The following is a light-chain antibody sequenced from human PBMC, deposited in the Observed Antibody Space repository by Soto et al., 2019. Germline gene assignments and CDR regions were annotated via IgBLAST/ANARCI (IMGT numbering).Light chain of an antibody. CDR3: SSYTSSSTLHVV. CDR2: DVS. Sequence: QSALTQPASVSGSPGQSITISCTGTSSDVGGYNYASWYQQHPGQAPKLMIYDVSNRPSGVSNRFSGSKSGNTASLTISGRQAEDEAEYYCSSYTSSSTLHVVFGGGTKLTVL. CDR1: SSDVGGYNY. J-gene: IGLJ2*01. V-gene: IGLV2-14*01.